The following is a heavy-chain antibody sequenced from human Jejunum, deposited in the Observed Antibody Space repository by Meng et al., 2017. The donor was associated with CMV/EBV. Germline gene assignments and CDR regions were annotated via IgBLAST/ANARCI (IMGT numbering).Heavy chain of an antibody. Sequence: QGPLPEAGPGPVNPSGTLSLTGTVSGGSLSSYHWSWIREPAGKGLEWIGRIYTSGSTNYNPSLKSRVTMSVDTSKNQFSLKLSSVTVADTAVYYCAREPDYWGQGTLVTVSS. V-gene: IGHV4-4*07. CDR2: IYTSGST. CDR1: GGSLSSYH. J-gene: IGHJ4*02. CDR3: AREPDY.